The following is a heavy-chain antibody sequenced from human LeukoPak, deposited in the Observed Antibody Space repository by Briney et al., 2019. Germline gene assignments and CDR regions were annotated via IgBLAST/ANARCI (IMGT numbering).Heavy chain of an antibody. J-gene: IGHJ5*02. D-gene: IGHD2-15*01. V-gene: IGHV3-48*01. Sequence: GGSLRLSCAASGFTFSSYSMNWVRQAPGKGLEWVSYISSSSTIYYADSVKGRFTISRDNAKNSLYLQMNSLRAEDTAVYYCARHIVVVVAATGWFDPWGQGTLVTVSS. CDR1: GFTFSSYS. CDR3: ARHIVVVVAATGWFDP. CDR2: ISSSSTI.